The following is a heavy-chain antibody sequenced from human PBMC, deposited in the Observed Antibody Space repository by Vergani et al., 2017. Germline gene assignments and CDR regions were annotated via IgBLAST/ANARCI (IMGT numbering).Heavy chain of an antibody. Sequence: QVQLVQSGAEVKKPGASVKVSCKASGYTFTSYYMHWVRQAPGQGLEWMGRIIPIFGTANYAQKFQGRVTITADESTSTAYMELSSLRSEDTAVYYCEATLREQLVQDYWGQGTLVTVSS. D-gene: IGHD6-6*01. CDR1: GYTFTSYY. J-gene: IGHJ4*02. CDR2: IIPIFGTA. CDR3: EATLREQLVQDY. V-gene: IGHV1-69*18.